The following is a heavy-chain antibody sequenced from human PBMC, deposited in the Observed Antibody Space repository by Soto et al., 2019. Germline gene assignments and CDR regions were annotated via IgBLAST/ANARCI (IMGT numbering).Heavy chain of an antibody. Sequence: PGGSLRLSCAASGVTFSRDGMHWVRQAPGKGLEWVAVISYDGSNKFYADSVKGRFTISRDNSKNTLYLHMNSLTAEDTAVYYCAKEYSSTRHYTYSFDHCGQGTLLTGSS. J-gene: IGHJ4*02. CDR1: GVTFSRDG. D-gene: IGHD6-13*01. V-gene: IGHV3-30*18. CDR2: ISYDGSNK. CDR3: AKEYSSTRHYTYSFDH.